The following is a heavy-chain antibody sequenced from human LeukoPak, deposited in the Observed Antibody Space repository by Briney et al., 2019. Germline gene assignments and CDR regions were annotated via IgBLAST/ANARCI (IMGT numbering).Heavy chain of an antibody. CDR3: ARAFYDSSGYYNSAIDY. CDR1: GGTFSSYA. D-gene: IGHD3-22*01. Sequence: ASVKVSCKASGGTFSSYAISWARQAPGQGLEWMGGIIPIFGTANYAQKFQGRVTITADESTSTAYMELSSLRSEDTAVYYCARAFYDSSGYYNSAIDYWGQGTLVTVSS. J-gene: IGHJ4*02. CDR2: IIPIFGTA. V-gene: IGHV1-69*13.